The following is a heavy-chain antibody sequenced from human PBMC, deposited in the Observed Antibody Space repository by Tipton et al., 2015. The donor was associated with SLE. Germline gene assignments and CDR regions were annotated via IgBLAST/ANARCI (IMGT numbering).Heavy chain of an antibody. D-gene: IGHD3-3*01. CDR2: IYYKGST. V-gene: IGHV4-59*12. J-gene: IGHJ4*02. Sequence: TLSLTCTVSGVSITGYWWNWIRQAPGKGLEWIGYIYYKGSTDYKSSLKSRLTISIDTSKNQVSLKLTSVTAADTAVYYCARAPLFGVVTVRGPFDYWGQGTLVTVSS. CDR3: ARAPLFGVVTVRGPFDY. CDR1: GVSITGYW.